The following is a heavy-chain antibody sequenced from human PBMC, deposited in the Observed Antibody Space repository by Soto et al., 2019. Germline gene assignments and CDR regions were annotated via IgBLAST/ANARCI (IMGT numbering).Heavy chain of an antibody. CDR1: GGTYSPYT. J-gene: IGHJ4*02. V-gene: IGHV1-69*08. CDR2: IIPFLGVT. Sequence: QVQLVQSGAEVKKPGSSVKFSGKSPGGTYSPYTINWLRQAPGQGLEWMGRIIPFLGVTNYGLKFQARVTITADKATNTAYMELRGLRFEDTAVYYCARDWESSVSTWSFGGFWGRGTLVTVSS. D-gene: IGHD3-16*01. CDR3: ARDWESSVSTWSFGGF.